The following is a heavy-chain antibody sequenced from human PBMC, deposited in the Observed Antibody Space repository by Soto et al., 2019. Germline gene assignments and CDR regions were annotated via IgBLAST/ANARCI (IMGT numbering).Heavy chain of an antibody. CDR2: IWYDESNI. CDR3: ARDDIPGIAVAIYGMDV. V-gene: IGHV3-33*01. J-gene: IGHJ6*02. D-gene: IGHD6-19*01. Sequence: PGGSLRLSCAASGFTFSSYGMHWVRQAPGKWLDWVAVIWYDESNIYYADSVKGRFTISRDNSKNTLFLQMNSLRAEDTAVYYCARDDIPGIAVAIYGMDVWGQGXTVTVYS. CDR1: GFTFSSYG.